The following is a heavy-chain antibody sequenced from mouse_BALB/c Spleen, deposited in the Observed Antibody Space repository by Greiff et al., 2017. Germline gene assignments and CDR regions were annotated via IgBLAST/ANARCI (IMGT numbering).Heavy chain of an antibody. CDR3: ARDYYGSSYGYFDV. Sequence: DVKLVESGGGLVQPGGSRKLSCAASGFTFSSFGMHWVRQAPEKGLEWVAYISSGSSTIYYADTVKGRFTISRDNPKNTMFLQMTSLRSEDTAMYYCARDYYGSSYGYFDVWGAGTTVTVSS. J-gene: IGHJ1*01. CDR1: GFTFSSFG. V-gene: IGHV5-17*02. D-gene: IGHD1-1*01. CDR2: ISSGSSTI.